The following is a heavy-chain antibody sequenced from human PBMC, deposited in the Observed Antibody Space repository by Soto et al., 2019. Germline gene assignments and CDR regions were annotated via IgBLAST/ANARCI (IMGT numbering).Heavy chain of an antibody. CDR1: GGSFSDYY. CDR3: ARGLQRRFGGYKGLGYHGMDV. J-gene: IGHJ6*02. V-gene: IGHV4-34*01. D-gene: IGHD5-12*01. CDR2: ISHSGST. Sequence: SETLSLTCAVNGGSFSDYYWSWVRQPPGKGLEWIGEISHSGSTSYNPSLKSRVTISIDTSKNQFSLKLSSVSAADTAMYYCARGLQRRFGGYKGLGYHGMDVWGQGTTVTFSS.